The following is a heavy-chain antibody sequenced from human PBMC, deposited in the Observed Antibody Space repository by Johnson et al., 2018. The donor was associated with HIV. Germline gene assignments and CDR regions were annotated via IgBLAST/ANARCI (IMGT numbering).Heavy chain of an antibody. V-gene: IGHV3-7*04. CDR3: ARDATPWGGDYVGYAFDL. CDR1: GFTVSSNY. CDR2: VNQDGSAK. Sequence: VQLVESGGGVVQPGGSLRLSCAASGFTVSSNYMSWVRQAPGKGLEYVANVNQDGSAKFYVDSVKGRFTISRDNAKTSLFLRMNSLRADDSAIYYCARDATPWGGDYVGYAFDLWGQGTMVTVSS. D-gene: IGHD4-17*01. J-gene: IGHJ3*01.